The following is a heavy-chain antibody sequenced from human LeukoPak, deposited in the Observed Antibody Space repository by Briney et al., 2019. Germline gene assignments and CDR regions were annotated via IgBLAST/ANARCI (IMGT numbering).Heavy chain of an antibody. D-gene: IGHD6-13*01. CDR2: IYSGGST. CDR3: ARDDPMGAAAGTASFDY. Sequence: PGGSLRLSCAASGFTVSSNYMSWVRQAPGKGLEWVSVIYSGGSTYYADSVKGRFTISRDNSKNTLYLQMNSLRAEDTAVYYCARDDPMGAAAGTASFDYWGQGTLVTVSS. CDR1: GFTVSSNY. V-gene: IGHV3-66*01. J-gene: IGHJ4*02.